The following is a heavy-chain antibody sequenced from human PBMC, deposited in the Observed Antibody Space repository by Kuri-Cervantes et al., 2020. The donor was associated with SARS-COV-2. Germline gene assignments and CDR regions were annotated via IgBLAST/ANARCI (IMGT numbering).Heavy chain of an antibody. D-gene: IGHD6-19*01. CDR1: GFTFSSYV. CDR3: ASDSSGWYRDAFDI. J-gene: IGHJ3*02. CDR2: ISYDGSNK. Sequence: GGSLRLSCAASGFTFSSYVMHWVRQAPGKGLEWVAVISYDGSNKYYADSVKGRFTISRDNSKNTLYLQMNSLRAEDTAVYYCASDSSGWYRDAFDIWGQGTMVTVSS. V-gene: IGHV3-30-3*01.